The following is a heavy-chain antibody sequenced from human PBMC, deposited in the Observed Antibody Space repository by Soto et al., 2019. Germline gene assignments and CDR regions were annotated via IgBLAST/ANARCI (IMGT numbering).Heavy chain of an antibody. D-gene: IGHD4-17*01. J-gene: IGHJ4*02. Sequence: SETLSLTCTASGGSISSYYWSWIRQPPGKGLECIGYIYYSGSTYYNPSLKSRVTISVDTSKNQFSLKLSSVTAADTAVYYCARDVSDGDSDYWGQGTLVTVSS. V-gene: IGHV4-59*12. CDR2: IYYSGST. CDR3: ARDVSDGDSDY. CDR1: GGSISSYY.